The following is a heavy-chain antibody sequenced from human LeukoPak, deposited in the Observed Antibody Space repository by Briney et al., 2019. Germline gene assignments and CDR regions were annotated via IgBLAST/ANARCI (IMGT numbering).Heavy chain of an antibody. J-gene: IGHJ4*02. CDR2: IYPGDSDT. Sequence: GESLKISCKGSGYSFTNYWIGWVRQMPGKGLEWMGIIYPGDSDTRYSPSFQGQVTISADKSISTAHLQWSSLKASDTAMYYCARHLYRSTTSCSHFDSWGKGTLVTVSS. CDR1: GYSFTNYW. CDR3: ARHLYRSTTSCSHFDS. D-gene: IGHD2-2*01. V-gene: IGHV5-51*01.